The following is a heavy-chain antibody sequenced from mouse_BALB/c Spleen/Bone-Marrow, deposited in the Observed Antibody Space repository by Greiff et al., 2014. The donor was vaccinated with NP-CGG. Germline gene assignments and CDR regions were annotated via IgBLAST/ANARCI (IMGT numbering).Heavy chain of an antibody. CDR3: ARERGNDYDGFAY. Sequence: VQLQQSGAELARPGASVKLSCKASGYTFTSYWMQWVEQRPGQGLEWIGAIYPGDGDTRYTQKFKGKATLTADKSSSTAYMQLSSLASEDSAVYYCARERGNDYDGFAYWGQGTLVTVSA. J-gene: IGHJ3*01. D-gene: IGHD2-4*01. CDR2: IYPGDGDT. V-gene: IGHV1-87*01. CDR1: GYTFTSYW.